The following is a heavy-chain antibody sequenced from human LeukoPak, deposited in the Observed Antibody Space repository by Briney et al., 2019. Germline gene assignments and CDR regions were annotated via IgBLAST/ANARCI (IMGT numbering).Heavy chain of an antibody. CDR1: GGSITTTNW. Sequence: PSGTLSLTCGVSGGSITTTNWWSWVRQFPGQGLQWIGEVSLEGVRNYNPSLTSRVTMSLDRAKNLLSLNLNSVTAADTAVYYCAREILGGFNPGAYWGQGTLVTVSS. CDR3: AREILGGFNPGAY. D-gene: IGHD1-14*01. CDR2: VSLEGVR. J-gene: IGHJ4*02. V-gene: IGHV4-4*02.